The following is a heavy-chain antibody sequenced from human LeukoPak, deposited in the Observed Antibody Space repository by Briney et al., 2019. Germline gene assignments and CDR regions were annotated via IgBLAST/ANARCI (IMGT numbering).Heavy chain of an antibody. D-gene: IGHD7-27*01. CDR2: ISSASHYI. CDR3: AREPGDFALD. J-gene: IGHJ4*02. Sequence: PGGSLRLSCTASGFTFRSYTMNWVRQAPGKGLEWVSSISSASHYIYYADSVKGRFTISRDNTRNSLFLQMSSLRAEDTAVYYCAREPGDFALDWGQGTLVTVSS. CDR1: GFTFRSYT. V-gene: IGHV3-21*01.